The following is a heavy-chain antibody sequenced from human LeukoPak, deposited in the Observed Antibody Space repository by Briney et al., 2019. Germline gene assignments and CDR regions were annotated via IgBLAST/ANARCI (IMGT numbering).Heavy chain of an antibody. CDR2: ISSSGSTI. D-gene: IGHD5-12*01. J-gene: IGHJ4*02. Sequence: GGSLRLSCTVSGFTVSSNSMSWVRQAPGKGLEWVSYISSSGSTIYYADSVKGRFTISRDNAKNSLYLQMNSLRAEDTAVYYCARDHSGYPGGFDYWGQGTLVTVSS. V-gene: IGHV3-48*04. CDR3: ARDHSGYPGGFDY. CDR1: GFTVSSNS.